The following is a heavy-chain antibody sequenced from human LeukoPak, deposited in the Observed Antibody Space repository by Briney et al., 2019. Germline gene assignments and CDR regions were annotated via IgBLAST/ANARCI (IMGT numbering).Heavy chain of an antibody. CDR3: ARDKSGVFDY. Sequence: SEPLSLTCTVSGGSISSYYWSWIRQPPGKGLEWIGYIYYSGSTNYNPSLKSRVTISVDTSKNQFSLKLSSVTAADTAVYYCARDKSGVFDYWGQGTLVTVSS. J-gene: IGHJ4*02. CDR2: IYYSGST. D-gene: IGHD3-3*01. CDR1: GGSISSYY. V-gene: IGHV4-59*01.